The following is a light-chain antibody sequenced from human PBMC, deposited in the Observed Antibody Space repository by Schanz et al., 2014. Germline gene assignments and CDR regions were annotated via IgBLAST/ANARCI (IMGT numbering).Light chain of an antibody. V-gene: IGKV1-39*01. J-gene: IGKJ2*01. CDR3: QQSYSAPLYT. Sequence: DIQMTQSPSSLSASIGDRVTITCRASQSLGTYLNWYQQKPGKAPKLLIYAASSLQSGVPSRFSGSGSETDFTLTISSLQPEDFATYYCQQSYSAPLYTFGQGTKVEIK. CDR1: QSLGTY. CDR2: AAS.